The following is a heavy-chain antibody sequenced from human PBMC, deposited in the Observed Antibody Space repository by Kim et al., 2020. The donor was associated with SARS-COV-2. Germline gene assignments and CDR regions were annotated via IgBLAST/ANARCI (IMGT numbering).Heavy chain of an antibody. CDR2: IWNDGSKK. V-gene: IGHV3-33*06. Sequence: GGSLRLSCAASGFPFSSYGMHWVRQAPGKGLEWVAVIWNDGSKKYYADSVKGRFSISRDNSKKMLYLEMNSLRGEDTAVYYCVKSSVPKVYYFDNWGQGTLVTVSS. CDR3: VKSSVPKVYYFDN. J-gene: IGHJ4*02. CDR1: GFPFSSYG.